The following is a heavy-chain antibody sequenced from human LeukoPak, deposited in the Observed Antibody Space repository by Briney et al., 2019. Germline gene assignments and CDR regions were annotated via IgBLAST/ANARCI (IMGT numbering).Heavy chain of an antibody. Sequence: PGGSLRLSCAASGFNFSDYYMSWIRQAPGKGLEWVSYISSSSSYTNYADSVKGRFTITRDNAKNSLYLQMNSLRAEDTAVYYCASSIAAAGRFDYWGQGTLVTVSS. J-gene: IGHJ4*02. CDR1: GFNFSDYY. D-gene: IGHD6-25*01. CDR3: ASSIAAAGRFDY. V-gene: IGHV3-11*06. CDR2: ISSSSSYT.